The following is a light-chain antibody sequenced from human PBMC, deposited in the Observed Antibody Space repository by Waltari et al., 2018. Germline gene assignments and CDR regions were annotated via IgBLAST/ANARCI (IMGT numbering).Light chain of an antibody. CDR1: TGAVTSGHY. V-gene: IGLV7-46*01. CDR2: DTS. Sequence: QAVVTQEPSLTVSPGGTVTLTCGSSTGAVTSGHYPYWFQRKPGQVPRTLIYDTSNKHSWHPARFSGSLLGGKAALTLSGAQPEDEADYYCLLWYSGARWVFGGGTKLSVL. CDR3: LLWYSGARWV. J-gene: IGLJ3*02.